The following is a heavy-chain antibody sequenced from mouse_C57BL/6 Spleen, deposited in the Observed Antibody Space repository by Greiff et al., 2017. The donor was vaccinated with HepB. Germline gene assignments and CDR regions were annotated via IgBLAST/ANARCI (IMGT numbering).Heavy chain of an antibody. V-gene: IGHV1-15*01. CDR3: TRDQESYRGFAY. J-gene: IGHJ3*01. D-gene: IGHD2-14*01. CDR2: IDPETGGT. CDR1: GYTFTDYE. Sequence: VQLQQSGAELVRPGASVTLSCKASGYTFTDYEMHWVKQTPVHGLEWIGAIDPETGGTAYNQKFKGKAILTADKSSSTAYMELRSLTSEDSAVYYCTRDQESYRGFAYWGQGTLVTVSA.